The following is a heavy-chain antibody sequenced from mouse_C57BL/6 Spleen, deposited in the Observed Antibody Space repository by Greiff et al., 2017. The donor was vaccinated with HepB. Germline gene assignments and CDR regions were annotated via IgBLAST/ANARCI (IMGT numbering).Heavy chain of an antibody. Sequence: EVKLMESGGDLVKPGGSLKLSCAASGFTFSSYGMSWVRQTPDKRLEWVATISSGGSYTYYPDSVKGRFTISRDNAKNTLYLQMSSLKSEDTAMYYSASYDYDVGYYAMDYWGQGTSVTVSS. J-gene: IGHJ4*01. V-gene: IGHV5-6*01. D-gene: IGHD2-4*01. CDR3: ASYDYDVGYYAMDY. CDR2: ISSGGSYT. CDR1: GFTFSSYG.